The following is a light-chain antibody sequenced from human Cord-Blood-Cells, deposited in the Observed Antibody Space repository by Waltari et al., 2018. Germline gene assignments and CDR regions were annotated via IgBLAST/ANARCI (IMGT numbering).Light chain of an antibody. CDR1: QSVLYSSNNKNY. Sequence: DLVMTQSPDSLAVSLGERATINCKSSQSVLYSSNNKNYLAWYPQKPGQPPKLLIYWAYTRESGVPDRFSGSGSGTDFTLTISSLQAEDVAVYYCQQYYSTPHFGGGTKVEIK. V-gene: IGKV4-1*01. J-gene: IGKJ4*01. CDR2: WAY. CDR3: QQYYSTPH.